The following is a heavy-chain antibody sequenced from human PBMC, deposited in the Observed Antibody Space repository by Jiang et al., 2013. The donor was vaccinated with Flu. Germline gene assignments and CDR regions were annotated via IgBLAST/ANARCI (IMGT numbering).Heavy chain of an antibody. CDR2: IYYSGST. V-gene: IGHV4-39*02. CDR1: GGSISSSSYY. CDR3: ARDIGYYDSSGYYLDAFDI. Sequence: GPGLVKPSETLSLTCTVSGGSISSSSYYWGWIRQPPGKGLEWIGSIYYSGSTYYNPSLKSRVTISVDTSKNQFSLKLSSVTAADTAVYYCARDIGYYDSSGYYLDAFDIWGQGTMVTVFS. D-gene: IGHD3-22*01. J-gene: IGHJ3*02.